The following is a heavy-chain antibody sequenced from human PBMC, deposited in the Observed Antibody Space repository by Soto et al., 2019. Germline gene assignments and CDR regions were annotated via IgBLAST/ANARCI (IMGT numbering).Heavy chain of an antibody. D-gene: IGHD2-15*01. Sequence: GDSLKISCKASGYSFTSYWIGWVRQMPGEGLEWVGIIYPGDSDTRYSPSFQGQVTISADKSITTAYLQWSSLKASDTAIYYCETTKPNSVYYFDYWGQGTLVTVSS. CDR2: IYPGDSDT. CDR3: ETTKPNSVYYFDY. CDR1: GYSFTSYW. V-gene: IGHV5-51*01. J-gene: IGHJ4*02.